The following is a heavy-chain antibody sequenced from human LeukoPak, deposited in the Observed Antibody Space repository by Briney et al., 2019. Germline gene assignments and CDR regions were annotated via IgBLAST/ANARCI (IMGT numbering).Heavy chain of an antibody. Sequence: GGSLRLSCAASGFTFSTYTMNWVRQAPGKGLEWVSSISSSSRYIFYADSIKGRLTISRDNAKNSLYLQVNSLRAEDTAVYYCARARNYYDSSGYLDCWGQGTQVTVSS. D-gene: IGHD3-22*01. CDR1: GFTFSTYT. V-gene: IGHV3-21*01. CDR2: ISSSSRYI. CDR3: ARARNYYDSSGYLDC. J-gene: IGHJ4*02.